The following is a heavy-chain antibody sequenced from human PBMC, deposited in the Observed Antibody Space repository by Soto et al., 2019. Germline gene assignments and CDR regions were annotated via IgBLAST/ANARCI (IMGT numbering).Heavy chain of an antibody. J-gene: IGHJ4*02. V-gene: IGHV3-30-3*01. CDR3: YGYRPFDY. CDR2: ISYDGSNK. CDR1: GFTFSRYT. D-gene: IGHD5-18*01. Sequence: XGSLRVTCAASGFTFSRYTMHWVRQAPGKGLEWVAVISYDGSNKYYADSVKGRFTISRDNSKNTLYLQMNSLRAEDTAVYYCYGYRPFDYWGQGTLVTVSS.